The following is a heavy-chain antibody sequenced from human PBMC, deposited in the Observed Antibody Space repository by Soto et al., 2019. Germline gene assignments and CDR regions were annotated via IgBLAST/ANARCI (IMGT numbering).Heavy chain of an antibody. D-gene: IGHD3-10*01. J-gene: IGHJ6*02. V-gene: IGHV3-30-3*01. CDR3: ARVFPRSLWFGELSPYYYYGMDV. CDR1: GFTLSSYA. Sequence: QVQLVESGGGVVQPGRSLRLSCAASGFTLSSYAMHWVRQAPGKGLEWVAVISYDGSNKYYADSVKGRFTISRDNSKNTLYLQMNSLRAEDTAVYYCARVFPRSLWFGELSPYYYYGMDVWGQGTTVTVSS. CDR2: ISYDGSNK.